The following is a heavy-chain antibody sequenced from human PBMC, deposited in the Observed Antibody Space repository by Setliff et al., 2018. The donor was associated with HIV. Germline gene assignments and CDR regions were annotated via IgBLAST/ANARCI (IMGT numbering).Heavy chain of an antibody. CDR1: GYILTSHY. D-gene: IGHD3-10*01. CDR2: INPSVGST. Sequence: ASVKVSCKASGYILTSHYMHWVRQAPGQGLEWMGIINPSVGSTSYAQKFQGRVTMTRDTSTSTVYMELSSLRSEDTAVYYCAREYDVLLWIGSQYGRGYLDSWGQGTPVTAPQ. J-gene: IGHJ4*02. CDR3: AREYDVLLWIGSQYGRGYLDS. V-gene: IGHV1-46*01.